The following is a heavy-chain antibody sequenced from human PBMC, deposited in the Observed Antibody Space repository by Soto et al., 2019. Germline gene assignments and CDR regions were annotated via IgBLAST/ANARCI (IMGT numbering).Heavy chain of an antibody. Sequence: QVQLVESGGGVVQPGRSLRLSCAASGFTFRSYGMHWVRQTPGKGLEWVAGISYDGSNEYYADSVKGRFTISRDNSKNTLYLQTDSLKTEDTAVYYCAKWEDRGYGFAFDYWGQGTPVTVSS. J-gene: IGHJ4*02. V-gene: IGHV3-30*18. CDR3: AKWEDRGYGFAFDY. CDR1: GFTFRSYG. CDR2: ISYDGSNE. D-gene: IGHD1-26*01.